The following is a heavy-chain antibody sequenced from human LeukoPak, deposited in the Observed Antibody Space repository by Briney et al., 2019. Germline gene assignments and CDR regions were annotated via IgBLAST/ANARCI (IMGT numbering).Heavy chain of an antibody. CDR3: ARVTEGGPYSSGDFDY. D-gene: IGHD6-19*01. J-gene: IGHJ4*02. Sequence: ASVKVSCKASGYTLTGYYMHWVRQAPGQGLEWMGIINPSGGSTSYAQKFQGRVTMTRDTSTSTVYMELSSLRSEDTAVYYCARVTEGGPYSSGDFDYWGQGTLITVSS. V-gene: IGHV1-46*01. CDR1: GYTLTGYY. CDR2: INPSGGST.